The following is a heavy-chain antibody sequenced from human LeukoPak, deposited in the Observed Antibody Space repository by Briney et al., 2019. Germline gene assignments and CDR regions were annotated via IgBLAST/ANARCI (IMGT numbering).Heavy chain of an antibody. CDR2: INPNSGGT. D-gene: IGHD3-10*01. Sequence: GASVKVSCKASGYTFTGYYMHWVRQAPGQGLEWMGWINPNSGGTNYAQKFQGRVTMTRDTSISTDYMELSRLRSDDTAVYYCARVTPSMVRGVIIFGYYYYGMDVWGQGTTVTVSS. V-gene: IGHV1-2*02. CDR3: ARVTPSMVRGVIIFGYYYYGMDV. J-gene: IGHJ6*02. CDR1: GYTFTGYY.